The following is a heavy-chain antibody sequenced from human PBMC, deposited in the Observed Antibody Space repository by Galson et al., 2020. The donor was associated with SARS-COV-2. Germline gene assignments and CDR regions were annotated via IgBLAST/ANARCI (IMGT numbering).Heavy chain of an antibody. CDR2: IYSEGTST. D-gene: IGHD7-27*01. CDR3: ARGDMGNDYFDY. V-gene: IGHV3-74*01. Sequence: GGSLRLSCAASGFTFSSYWMHWVRQAPGKGLVWVSRIYSEGTSTSYADSVKGRFTISGDNAKNTLYLQMNSLRAEDTAVYYCARGDMGNDYFDYWGQGTLVTVSS. CDR1: GFTFSSYW. J-gene: IGHJ4*02.